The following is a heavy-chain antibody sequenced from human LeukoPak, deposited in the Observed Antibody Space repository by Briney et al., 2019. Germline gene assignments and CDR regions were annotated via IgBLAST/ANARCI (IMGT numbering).Heavy chain of an antibody. CDR3: AKDPYCSSTSCFSYNWFDP. Sequence: PGGSLRLSFAASGFTFSSYAMSWVGQAPWKGLEWVSAISGSGWSTYYVGSVNGRFTISSNTSKNTLYLQMNSLRAEDTAVYYCAKDPYCSSTSCFSYNWFDPWGQGTLVTVSS. D-gene: IGHD2-2*01. CDR1: GFTFSSYA. J-gene: IGHJ5*02. V-gene: IGHV3-23*01. CDR2: ISGSGWST.